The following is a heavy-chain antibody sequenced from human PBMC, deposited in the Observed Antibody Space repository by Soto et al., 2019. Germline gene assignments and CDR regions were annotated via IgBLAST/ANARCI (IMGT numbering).Heavy chain of an antibody. CDR3: VKTLGSSRWYYFDY. Sequence: PGGSLRLSCSASGFTFSSYAMHWVRQAPGKGLEYVSAISSNGGSTYYADSVKGRFTISRDNSKNTLYLQMSSLRVEDTAVYYCVKTLGSSRWYYFDYWGQGTLVTVSS. J-gene: IGHJ4*02. CDR2: ISSNGGST. V-gene: IGHV3-64D*06. CDR1: GFTFSSYA. D-gene: IGHD6-13*01.